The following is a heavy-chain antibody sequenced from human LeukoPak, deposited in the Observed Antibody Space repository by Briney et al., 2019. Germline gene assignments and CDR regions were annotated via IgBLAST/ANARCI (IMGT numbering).Heavy chain of an antibody. V-gene: IGHV3-23*01. Sequence: GGSLRLSCAAPGFTFSSYAMSWVRQAPGKGLEWVSAISGSGGSTYYADSVKGRFTISRDNSKNTLYLQMNSLRAEDTAVYYCANLFLGNYFDYWGQGTLVTVSS. J-gene: IGHJ4*02. CDR1: GFTFSSYA. D-gene: IGHD2-21*01. CDR3: ANLFLGNYFDY. CDR2: ISGSGGST.